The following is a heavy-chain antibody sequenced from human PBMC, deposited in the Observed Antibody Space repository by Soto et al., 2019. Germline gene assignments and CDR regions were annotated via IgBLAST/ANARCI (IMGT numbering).Heavy chain of an antibody. CDR2: INHSGST. J-gene: IGHJ3*02. V-gene: IGHV4-34*01. CDR3: ARLSSRMINAFDI. Sequence: SETLSLTCAVYGGSFSTYYWRWIRQPPGKGLEWIGEINHSGSTNYNPSLKSRVTISVDTSKNQFSLRLSSVTAADTAVYCCARLSSRMINAFDIWGQGTMVTVS. CDR1: GGSFSTYY. D-gene: IGHD3-16*01.